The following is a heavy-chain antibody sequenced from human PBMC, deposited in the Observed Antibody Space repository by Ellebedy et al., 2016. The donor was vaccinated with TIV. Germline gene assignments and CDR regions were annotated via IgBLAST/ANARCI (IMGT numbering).Heavy chain of an antibody. CDR1: GGTFSSYA. J-gene: IGHJ6*02. Sequence: AASVKVSCKASGGTFSSYAFSWVRQAPGQGIEWIGRIIPILDKTNFAQKFQGRVTITADKSTTTVYMDVSSLRVEDTGVYYCARGSGGSFGMDVWGQGTTVTVSS. CDR2: IIPILDKT. D-gene: IGHD1-26*01. V-gene: IGHV1-69*04. CDR3: ARGSGGSFGMDV.